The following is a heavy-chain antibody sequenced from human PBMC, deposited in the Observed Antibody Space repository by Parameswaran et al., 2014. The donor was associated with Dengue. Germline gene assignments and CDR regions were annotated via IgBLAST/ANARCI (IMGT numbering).Heavy chain of an antibody. J-gene: IGHJ4*02. V-gene: IGHV1-2*02. Sequence: WVRQAPGQGLEWMGWINPNSGGTNYAQKFQGRVTMTRDTSISTAYMELSRLRSDDTAVYYCARDRALTTYGGLYYFDYWGQGTLVTVSS. D-gene: IGHD4-23*01. CDR3: ARDRALTTYGGLYYFDY. CDR2: INPNSGGT.